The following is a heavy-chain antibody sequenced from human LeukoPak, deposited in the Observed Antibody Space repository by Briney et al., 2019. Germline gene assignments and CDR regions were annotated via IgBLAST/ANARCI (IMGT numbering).Heavy chain of an antibody. CDR1: GFTFSSYG. CDR3: AKVGDPYYDILTGYYYFDY. D-gene: IGHD3-9*01. Sequence: GGSLRLSCAASGFTFSSYGMSWVRQAPGKGLEWVSAISGSGGSTYYADSVKGRFTISIDNSKNTLYLQMNSLRAEDTAVYYCAKVGDPYYDILTGYYYFDYWGQGTLVTVSS. J-gene: IGHJ4*02. CDR2: ISGSGGST. V-gene: IGHV3-23*01.